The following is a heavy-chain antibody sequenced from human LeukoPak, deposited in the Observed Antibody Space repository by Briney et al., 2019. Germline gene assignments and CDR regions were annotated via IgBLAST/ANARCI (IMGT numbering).Heavy chain of an antibody. V-gene: IGHV3-23*01. D-gene: IGHD3-9*01. CDR2: ISLNDGST. J-gene: IGHJ4*02. Sequence: PGGSLRLSCTASEFTFRSYAMNWVRQAPGKGLEWVSVISLNDGSTYYADSVRGRFTISRDNSKNTLFLQMNGLRAEDTAIYYCAKAMTSSTYYFDSWGQGTLVTVSS. CDR3: AKAMTSSTYYFDS. CDR1: EFTFRSYA.